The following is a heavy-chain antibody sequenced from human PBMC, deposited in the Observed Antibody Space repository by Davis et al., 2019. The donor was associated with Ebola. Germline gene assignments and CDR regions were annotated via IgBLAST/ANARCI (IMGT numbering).Heavy chain of an antibody. J-gene: IGHJ4*02. Sequence: SRMASRYSFTNYWIGWVRQMPGKGLEWMGIIYPGDSDTRYSPSFQGRVTISADNSVNAAYLLWNSLRASDTAMYYCARATTGTINTYYFDYWSQGTLVTVSS. CDR1: RYSFTNYW. D-gene: IGHD1-1*01. CDR3: ARATTGTINTYYFDY. CDR2: IYPGDSDT. V-gene: IGHV5-51*01.